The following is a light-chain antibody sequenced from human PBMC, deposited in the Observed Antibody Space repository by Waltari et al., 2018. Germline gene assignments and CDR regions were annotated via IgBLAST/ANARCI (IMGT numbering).Light chain of an antibody. J-gene: IGKJ5*01. CDR3: QQYYSTPPIT. Sequence: EIVMTPSPDSLAVSLGARATINCKSSKSVLYSSNNKNYLAWYQQKPGQPPKLLIYWASTRESGVPDRFSGSGSGTDFTLTISSLQAEDVAVYYCQQYYSTPPITFGQGTRLEIK. CDR2: WAS. CDR1: KSVLYSSNNKNY. V-gene: IGKV4-1*01.